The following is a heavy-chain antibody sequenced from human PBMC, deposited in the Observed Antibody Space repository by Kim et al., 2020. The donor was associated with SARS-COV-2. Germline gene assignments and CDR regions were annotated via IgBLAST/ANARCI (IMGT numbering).Heavy chain of an antibody. CDR3: AREAGPFSSSWYYFDY. J-gene: IGHJ4*02. Sequence: KFQARVTFTADESTRTAYMELSSLRSEDTAVYYCAREAGPFSSSWYYFDYWGQGTLVTVSS. V-gene: IGHV1-69*01. D-gene: IGHD6-13*01.